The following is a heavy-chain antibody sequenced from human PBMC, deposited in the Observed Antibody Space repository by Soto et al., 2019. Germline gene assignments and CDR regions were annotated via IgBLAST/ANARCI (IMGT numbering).Heavy chain of an antibody. D-gene: IGHD2-8*01. V-gene: IGHV1-69*01. CDR1: GGTFGSYI. CDR2: ITPVLGET. Sequence: QVQLVQSGAEVRKPGSSVKLSCKASGGTFGSYIINWVRQAPGQGLEWMGGITPVLGETNYAEKFQGRVTITADESTRTAYIELRGLRLEDRAVYYCAKFETSGPISPNSSHYDEMDVWGQGTTVIVSS. CDR3: AKFETSGPISPNSSHYDEMDV. J-gene: IGHJ6*02.